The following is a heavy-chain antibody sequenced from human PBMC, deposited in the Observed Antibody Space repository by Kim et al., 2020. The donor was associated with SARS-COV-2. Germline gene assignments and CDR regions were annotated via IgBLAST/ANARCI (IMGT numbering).Heavy chain of an antibody. D-gene: IGHD6-13*01. CDR3: ARDQRIAAHLKIGTKDHYYYYGMDV. CDR1: GGSISSYY. Sequence: SETLSLTCTVSGGSISSYYWSWIRQPPGKGLEWIGYIYYSGSTNYNPSLKSRVTISVDTSKNQFSLKLSSVTAADTAVYYCARDQRIAAHLKIGTKDHYYYYGMDVWGQGTTVTVSS. CDR2: IYYSGST. V-gene: IGHV4-59*01. J-gene: IGHJ6*02.